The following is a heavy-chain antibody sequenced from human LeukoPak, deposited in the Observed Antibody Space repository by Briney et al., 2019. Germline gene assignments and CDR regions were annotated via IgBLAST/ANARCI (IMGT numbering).Heavy chain of an antibody. V-gene: IGHV3-23*01. Sequence: GGSLRLSCVASGVTLSNYAMSWARQAPGKGQEWVSGISSSGSGGNTYYADSVKGRFTISRDSSRNTLFLHMNTLRAEDTAIYYCAKDRTVGASCWYFDLWGRGTLVTVSS. CDR2: ISSSGSGGNT. D-gene: IGHD1-26*01. J-gene: IGHJ2*01. CDR3: AKDRTVGASCWYFDL. CDR1: GVTLSNYA.